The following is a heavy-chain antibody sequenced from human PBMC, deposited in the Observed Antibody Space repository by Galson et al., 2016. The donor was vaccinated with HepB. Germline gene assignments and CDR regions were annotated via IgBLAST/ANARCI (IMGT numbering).Heavy chain of an antibody. CDR1: GFTFSNYA. CDR2: ISYDGRNK. J-gene: IGHJ1*01. V-gene: IGHV3-30*04. Sequence: LRLSCAASGFTFSNYAFHWVRQTPGTGLERVSVISYDGRNKYYSDSVKGRFIISRDNSTNTIILHMNSLRSEDTGVYHCTRASFTTFGILRGYFQHWGQGSRVTVSS. D-gene: IGHD3-3*01. CDR3: TRASFTTFGILRGYFQH.